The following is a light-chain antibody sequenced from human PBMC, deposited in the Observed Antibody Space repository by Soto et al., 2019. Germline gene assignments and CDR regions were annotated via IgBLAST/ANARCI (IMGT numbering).Light chain of an antibody. J-gene: IGLJ2*01. CDR3: SSYTGTNTLV. CDR2: GVT. CDR1: SSDVGDYNY. V-gene: IGLV2-14*01. Sequence: QSALTQPASVSGSPGQSITISCTGTSSDVGDYNYVSWYLQHPGKAPKLIIYGVTNRPSGISNRFSGSKSGNTASLTISGLQAEDEADYYFSSYTGTNTLVFGGGTKVTVL.